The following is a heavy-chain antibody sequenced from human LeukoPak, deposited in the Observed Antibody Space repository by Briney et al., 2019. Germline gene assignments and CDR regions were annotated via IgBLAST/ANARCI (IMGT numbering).Heavy chain of an antibody. Sequence: SETLSLTCTVSGGSISTSTYYWGWIRQPPGKGLEWIGSIYYSGSTYYNPSLKSRVTISVDTSKNQFSLKLSSVTAADTAVYYCARPSIAARRGAYLDYWGQGTLVTVSS. CDR3: ARPSIAARRGAYLDY. CDR1: GGSISTSTYY. D-gene: IGHD6-6*01. J-gene: IGHJ4*02. V-gene: IGHV4-39*07. CDR2: IYYSGST.